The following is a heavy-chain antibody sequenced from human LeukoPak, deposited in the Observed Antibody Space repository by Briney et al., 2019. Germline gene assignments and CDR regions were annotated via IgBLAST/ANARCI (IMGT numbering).Heavy chain of an antibody. CDR3: ASAAGWEFGY. V-gene: IGHV3-7*01. Sequence: GGSLRLSCVASVSSGLTRWMNWVRQAPGKGLEWVAIIKEAGSDKYYVGSVKGRFTISRDNAKNSVYLQMNSLRVEDTAVYYCASAAGWEFGYWGQGTLVTVSS. J-gene: IGHJ4*02. D-gene: IGHD1-26*01. CDR1: VSSGLTRW. CDR2: IKEAGSDK.